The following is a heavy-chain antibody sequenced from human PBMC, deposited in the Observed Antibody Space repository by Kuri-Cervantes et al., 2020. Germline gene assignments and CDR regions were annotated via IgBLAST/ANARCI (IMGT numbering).Heavy chain of an antibody. J-gene: IGHJ4*02. D-gene: IGHD3-10*01. CDR3: ARDDGWGGLH. V-gene: IGHV4-39*07. CDR1: GGSIRSSSYY. Sequence: SETLSLSCTVSGGSIRSSSYYWGWIRQPPGKGLEWIGSIYYSGSTYYNPSLKSRVTISVDRSKNQFSLKLSSVTAADTAVYYCARDDGWGGLHWGQGTLVTVSS. CDR2: IYYSGST.